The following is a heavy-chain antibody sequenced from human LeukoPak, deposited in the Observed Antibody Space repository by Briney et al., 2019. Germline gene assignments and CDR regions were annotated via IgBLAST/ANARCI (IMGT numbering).Heavy chain of an antibody. CDR1: GYTLTELS. CDR2: FDPEDGET. D-gene: IGHD2-21*01. V-gene: IGHV1-24*01. CDR3: ARVGGVTALWWDYYGMDV. Sequence: ASVKVSCKVSGYTLTELSMHWVRQAPGKGLEWMGGFDPEDGETIYAQKFQGRVTMTEDTSTDTAYMELSSLRSDDTAVYYCARVGGVTALWWDYYGMDVWGQGTTVTVSS. J-gene: IGHJ6*02.